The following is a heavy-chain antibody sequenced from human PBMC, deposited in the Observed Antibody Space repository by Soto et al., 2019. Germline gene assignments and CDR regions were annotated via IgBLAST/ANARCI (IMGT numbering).Heavy chain of an antibody. CDR1: GGSISSSSYY. Sequence: SETLSLTCTVSGGSISSSSYYWGWIRQPPGKGLEWIGSIYYSGSTYYNPSLKSRVTISVDTSKNQFSLKLSSVTAADTAVYYCAITPGDEGYYDSSGYYTFDYWGQGTLVTVSS. V-gene: IGHV4-39*01. D-gene: IGHD3-22*01. CDR2: IYYSGST. J-gene: IGHJ4*02. CDR3: AITPGDEGYYDSSGYYTFDY.